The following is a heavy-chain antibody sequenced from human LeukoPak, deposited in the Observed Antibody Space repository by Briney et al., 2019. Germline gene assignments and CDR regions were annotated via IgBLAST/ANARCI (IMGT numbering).Heavy chain of an antibody. D-gene: IGHD6-6*01. Sequence: PSETLSLTCTVSGGSISSYYWSWIRQPPGKALEWIGYVYYSGSTNYNPSLKSRVNISVDTSKNQFSLNLTSVTAADTAFYYCAREYSSSTYYYYMDVWGKGTTVTVS. CDR1: GGSISSYY. J-gene: IGHJ6*03. CDR2: VYYSGST. CDR3: AREYSSSTYYYYMDV. V-gene: IGHV4-59*12.